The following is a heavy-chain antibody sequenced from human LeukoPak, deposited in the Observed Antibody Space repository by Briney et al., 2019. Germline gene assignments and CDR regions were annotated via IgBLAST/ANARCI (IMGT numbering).Heavy chain of an antibody. D-gene: IGHD6-19*01. J-gene: IGHJ4*02. V-gene: IGHV4-39*07. CDR2: IYYSGST. Sequence: SETLSLTCTVSGGSISSSSYYWGWIRQPPGKGLEWIGSIYYSGSTYYNPSLKSRVTISVDTSKNQFSLKLSSVSAADTAVYYCARASSGWGFYWGQGTLVTVSS. CDR1: GGSISSSSYY. CDR3: ARASSGWGFY.